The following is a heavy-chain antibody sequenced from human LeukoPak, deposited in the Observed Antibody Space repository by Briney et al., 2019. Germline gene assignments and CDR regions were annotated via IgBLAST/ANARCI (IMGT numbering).Heavy chain of an antibody. V-gene: IGHV4-38-2*02. CDR3: ARPWSGSHYYYYYMDV. Sequence: SETLSLTCTVSGYSISSTYYWGWIRQPPGKGLEWIGEINHSGSTNYNPSLKSRVTISVDTSKNQFSLKLSSVTAADTAVYYCARPWSGSHYYYYYMDVWGNGTTVTIS. J-gene: IGHJ6*03. D-gene: IGHD1-26*01. CDR2: INHSGST. CDR1: GYSISSTYY.